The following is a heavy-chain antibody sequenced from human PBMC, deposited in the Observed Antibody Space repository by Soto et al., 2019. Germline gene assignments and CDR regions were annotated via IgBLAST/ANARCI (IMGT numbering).Heavy chain of an antibody. J-gene: IGHJ4*02. Sequence: QVQLVQSGAEVKKPGASVKVSCKASGYTFTSYYMHWVRQAPGQGLEWMGIINPSGGSTSYAQKFQGRVTMTRDTSTSTVYMELSSLRSEDTAVYYCARVLLSSTSCRNGGGCSYFDYWGQGTLVTVSS. CDR3: ARVLLSSTSCRNGGGCSYFDY. CDR1: GYTFTSYY. D-gene: IGHD2-2*01. V-gene: IGHV1-46*03. CDR2: INPSGGST.